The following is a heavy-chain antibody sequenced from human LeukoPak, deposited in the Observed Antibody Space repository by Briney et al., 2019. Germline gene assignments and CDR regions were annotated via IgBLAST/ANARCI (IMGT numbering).Heavy chain of an antibody. CDR3: ARGFYENYYDSSGYYSR. CDR2: IYYSGST. V-gene: IGHV4-39*07. J-gene: IGHJ4*02. D-gene: IGHD3-22*01. Sequence: PSETLSLTCTVSGGSISSSSYYWGWIRQPPGKGLEWIGSIYYSGSTYYNPSLKSRVTISVDTSKNQFSLKLSSVTAADTAVYYCARGFYENYYDSSGYYSRWGQGTLVTVSS. CDR1: GGSISSSSYY.